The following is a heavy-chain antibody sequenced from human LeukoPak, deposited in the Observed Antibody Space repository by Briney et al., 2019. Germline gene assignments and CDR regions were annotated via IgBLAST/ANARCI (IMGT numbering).Heavy chain of an antibody. Sequence: GASLRLSCAPSGFTFRNYAMSGVRQARGKGLEWVSAVSGRDDSTYYADSVKGRFTISRDNSKNTLYMQMNSLRAEDTDVYYCAKWGDYDILTGYYDSDHWGQGTLVTVSS. D-gene: IGHD3-9*01. J-gene: IGHJ5*02. V-gene: IGHV3-23*01. CDR2: VSGRDDST. CDR1: GFTFRNYA. CDR3: AKWGDYDILTGYYDSDH.